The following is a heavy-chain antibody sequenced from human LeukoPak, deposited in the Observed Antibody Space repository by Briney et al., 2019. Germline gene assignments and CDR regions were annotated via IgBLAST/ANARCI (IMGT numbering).Heavy chain of an antibody. D-gene: IGHD4-17*01. Sequence: GASVKVSRKASGGTFSSYGISWVRQAPGQGLEWMGRIIPILGIANYAQKFQGRVTITADKSTSTAYMELSSLRSEDTAVYYCARWVSDYGDYVPQPDYYYYGMDVWGQGTTVTVSS. CDR1: GGTFSSYG. CDR3: ARWVSDYGDYVPQPDYYYYGMDV. V-gene: IGHV1-69*04. CDR2: IIPILGIA. J-gene: IGHJ6*02.